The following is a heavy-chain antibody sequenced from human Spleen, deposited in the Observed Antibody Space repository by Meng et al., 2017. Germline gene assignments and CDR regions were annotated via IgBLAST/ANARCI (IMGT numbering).Heavy chain of an antibody. J-gene: IGHJ4*02. CDR2: MSGSGATI. Sequence: GESLKISCAASGFTFSSQAMSWVRQASGKGLEWVSIMSGSGATIYYADSVKGRFAISRDNSKNTLYLQMSSLRAEDTAVYYCARARGLSTMTTFDYWGQGTLVTVSS. CDR3: ARARGLSTMTTFDY. V-gene: IGHV3-23*01. D-gene: IGHD1-1*01. CDR1: GFTFSSQA.